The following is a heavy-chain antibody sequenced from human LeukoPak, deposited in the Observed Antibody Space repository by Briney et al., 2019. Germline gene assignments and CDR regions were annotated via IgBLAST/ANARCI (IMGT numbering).Heavy chain of an antibody. Sequence: GGSLRLSCAASGFTVSSYAMSWVRQAPGKGLEWVSAISGSGGRSYYPFTVMGWLPTSRDNTTDPVYQNMNGLRAGETVGYYSATASGSWYFWSQGSLVTVS. CDR2: ISGSGGRS. CDR1: GFTVSSYA. J-gene: IGHJ4*02. D-gene: IGHD6-13*01. V-gene: IGHV3-23*01. CDR3: ATASGSWYF.